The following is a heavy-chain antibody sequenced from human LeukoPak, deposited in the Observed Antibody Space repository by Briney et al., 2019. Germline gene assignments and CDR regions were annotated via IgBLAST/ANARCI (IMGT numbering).Heavy chain of an antibody. Sequence: GGSLRLSCAASGFSFKTYGMSWVRQAPGKGPEWVSGISSSGDTTYYADSVKGRFTISRDNSKNTLYLQMNSLSAEDTAVYYCAKDFGVRGVIISFFDYWGQGTLVTVSS. CDR3: AKDFGVRGVIISFFDY. CDR2: ISSSGDTT. D-gene: IGHD3-10*01. CDR1: GFSFKTYG. J-gene: IGHJ4*02. V-gene: IGHV3-23*01.